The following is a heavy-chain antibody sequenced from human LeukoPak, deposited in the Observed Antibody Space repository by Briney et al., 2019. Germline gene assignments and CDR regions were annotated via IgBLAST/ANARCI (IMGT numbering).Heavy chain of an antibody. J-gene: IGHJ5*02. D-gene: IGHD2-2*01. Sequence: ASVKVSCKASEYTFTGYYMHWVRQAPGQGLEWMGWINPNSGGAKYAQKFQGRVTMTGDTSISTAYMELNRLTSDDTAVYYCARSPYQLLTPNWFDPWGQGTLVTVSS. CDR1: EYTFTGYY. V-gene: IGHV1-2*02. CDR3: ARSPYQLLTPNWFDP. CDR2: INPNSGGA.